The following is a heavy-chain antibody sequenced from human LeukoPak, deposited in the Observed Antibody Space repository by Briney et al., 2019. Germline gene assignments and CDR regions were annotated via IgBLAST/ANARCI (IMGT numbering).Heavy chain of an antibody. Sequence: GASVKVSCKTSGYTFTAYYLHWVRQAPGQGLEWMGWINPKSGDTDYAQRFRGGVTMTRDTSISTAYMELSRVRSDDTAVYYCARLRLLTGISFDYWGQGTLVTVSS. CDR1: GYTFTAYY. D-gene: IGHD7-27*01. V-gene: IGHV1-2*02. J-gene: IGHJ4*02. CDR3: ARLRLLTGISFDY. CDR2: INPKSGDT.